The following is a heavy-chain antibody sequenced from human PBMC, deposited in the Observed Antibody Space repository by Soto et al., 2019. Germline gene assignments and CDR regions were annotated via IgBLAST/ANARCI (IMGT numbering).Heavy chain of an antibody. CDR3: ARGLGDYRDAFDI. CDR1: GFTFSSYA. V-gene: IGHV3-30-3*01. Sequence: QMQLVESGGGVVQPGRSLRLSCAASGFTFSSYAMYWVRQAPGKGLEWVAVISYDGSNKYYADSVKGRFTISRDNSKNTLYLQMNSLRAEDTAVYYCARGLGDYRDAFDIWGQGTMVTVSS. D-gene: IGHD4-4*01. J-gene: IGHJ3*02. CDR2: ISYDGSNK.